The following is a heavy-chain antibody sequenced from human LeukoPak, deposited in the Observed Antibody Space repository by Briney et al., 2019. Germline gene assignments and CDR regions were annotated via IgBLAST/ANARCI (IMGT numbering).Heavy chain of an antibody. J-gene: IGHJ6*02. Sequence: GGSLRLSCAASGFTFSSYWMNWTRQAPGKGLEWVASINHNGNANYYVDSVKGRFTISRDNAKNSLYLQMSNLRAEDTAVYFCARGGGLDVWGQGATVTVSS. CDR1: GFTFSSYW. D-gene: IGHD3-16*01. V-gene: IGHV3-7*03. CDR2: INHNGNAN. CDR3: ARGGGLDV.